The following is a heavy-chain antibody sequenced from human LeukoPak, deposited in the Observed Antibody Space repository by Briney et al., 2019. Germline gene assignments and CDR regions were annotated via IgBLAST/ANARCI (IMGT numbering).Heavy chain of an antibody. CDR3: ARGGTILTSYDF. CDR1: GGSFSDYY. V-gene: IGHV4-4*07. CDR2: IHPSGKT. J-gene: IGHJ4*02. D-gene: IGHD1-7*01. Sequence: SETLSLTCSVSGGSFSDYYWTWIRLPAGKGLEWIGRIHPSGKTDFNPSLKSRLSFSVDTSKRQFSLQMTSLTAADTAVYYCARGGTILTSYDFWGQGALVTVSS.